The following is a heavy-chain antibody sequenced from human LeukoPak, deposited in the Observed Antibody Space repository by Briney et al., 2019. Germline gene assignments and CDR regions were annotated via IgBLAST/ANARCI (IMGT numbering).Heavy chain of an antibody. CDR2: ISYDGSNK. CDR3: AKGGVRGAPPLYYFDY. Sequence: TGGSLRLSCAASGFTFSSYGMHWVRQAPGKGLEWVAVISYDGSNKYYADSVKGRFTISRDNSKNTLYLQVNSLRAEDTAVYYCAKGGVRGAPPLYYFDYWGQGTLVTVSS. CDR1: GFTFSSYG. D-gene: IGHD3-10*01. J-gene: IGHJ4*02. V-gene: IGHV3-30*18.